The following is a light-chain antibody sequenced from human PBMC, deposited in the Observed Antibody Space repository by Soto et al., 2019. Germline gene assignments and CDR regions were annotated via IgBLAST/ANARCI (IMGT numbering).Light chain of an antibody. CDR1: QTVLYSSNNKSY. V-gene: IGKV4-1*01. CDR3: QQYYTTPLT. Sequence: DIAMTQSPDSLAVSLGERATINCKSSQTVLYSSNNKSYLAWYQQKSGQPPKLLIYWASTRESGVPDRFSGSGSGTDFTLTISSLQAEDVAVYYCQQYYTTPLTFGGGTKVEIK. CDR2: WAS. J-gene: IGKJ4*01.